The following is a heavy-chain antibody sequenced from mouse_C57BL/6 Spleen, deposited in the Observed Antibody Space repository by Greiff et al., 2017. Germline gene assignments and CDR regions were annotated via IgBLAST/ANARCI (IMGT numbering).Heavy chain of an antibody. CDR1: GYAFSSYW. V-gene: IGHV1-80*01. Sequence: VKLQQSGAELVKPGASVKISCKASGYAFSSYWMNWVKQRPGKGLEWIGQIYPGDGDTNYNGKFKGKATLTADKSSSTAYMQLSSLTSEDSAVYFCARGGATNSGFAYWGQGTLVTVSA. D-gene: IGHD3-1*01. J-gene: IGHJ3*01. CDR3: ARGGATNSGFAY. CDR2: IYPGDGDT.